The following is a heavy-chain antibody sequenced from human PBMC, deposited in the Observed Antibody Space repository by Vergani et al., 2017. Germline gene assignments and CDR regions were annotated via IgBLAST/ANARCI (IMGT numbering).Heavy chain of an antibody. V-gene: IGHV4-30-2*01. CDR1: GGSISSGGYS. J-gene: IGHJ5*02. D-gene: IGHD3-10*01. Sequence: QLQLQESGSGLVKPSQTLSLTCAVSGGSISSGGYSWSWIRQPPGKGLEWIGYIYHSGSTYYNPSLKSRVTISVDTSKNQFSLKLSSVTAADTAVYYCARGGITMVRGVIGWFDPWGQGTLVTVSS. CDR3: ARGGITMVRGVIGWFDP. CDR2: IYHSGST.